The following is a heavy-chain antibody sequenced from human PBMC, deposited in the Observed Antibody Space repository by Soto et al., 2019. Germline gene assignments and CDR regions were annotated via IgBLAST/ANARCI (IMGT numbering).Heavy chain of an antibody. CDR3: ASRDYNDAFDI. D-gene: IGHD4-4*01. J-gene: IGHJ3*02. Sequence: QVQLQESGPGLVKPSETLSLTCTVSGVSISTYYWTWIRQPPGKGLEWIGQVFYSGNTNYNPSLKSRVTISGDASRNQFSLRLSSVTAADTAMYYCASRDYNDAFDIWGQGTLVTVSS. CDR1: GVSISTYY. V-gene: IGHV4-59*01. CDR2: VFYSGNT.